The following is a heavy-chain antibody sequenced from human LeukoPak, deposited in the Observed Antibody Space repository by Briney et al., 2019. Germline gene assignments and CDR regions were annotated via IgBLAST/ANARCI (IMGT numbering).Heavy chain of an antibody. J-gene: IGHJ6*03. CDR3: ARAANWNSFGYYYYYMDV. V-gene: IGHV1-2*02. CDR1: GYTFTGYY. Sequence: ASVKVSCKASGYTFTGYYMHWVRQAPGQGLEWMGWINPNSGGTNYAQKFQGRVTMTRDTSISTAYMELSRPRSDDTAVYYCARAANWNSFGYYYYYMDVWGKGTTVTVSS. D-gene: IGHD1-7*01. CDR2: INPNSGGT.